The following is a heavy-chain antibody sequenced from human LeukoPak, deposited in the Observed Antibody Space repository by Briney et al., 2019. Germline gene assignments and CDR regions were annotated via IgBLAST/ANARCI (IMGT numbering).Heavy chain of an antibody. Sequence: PGGSLRLSCAGSGFIFNNYAMHWVRQPPGKGLEWVSGISWNSGSLDYADSVKGRFTISRDNAKNSLYLQMNSLRAEDTAVYYCAKGRTPSQLLWFGDLGYWGQGTLVTVSS. V-gene: IGHV3-9*01. CDR1: GFIFNNYA. J-gene: IGHJ4*02. CDR3: AKGRTPSQLLWFGDLGY. CDR2: ISWNSGSL. D-gene: IGHD3-10*01.